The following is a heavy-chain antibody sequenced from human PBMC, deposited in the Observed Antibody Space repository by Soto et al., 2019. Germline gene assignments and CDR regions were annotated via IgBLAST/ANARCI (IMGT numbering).Heavy chain of an antibody. V-gene: IGHV1-46*01. CDR1: GDTFTDYY. J-gene: IGHJ4*02. CDR3: ARGGHVVVVTAALDY. D-gene: IGHD2-21*02. Sequence: QVQLMQSGAEVKKPGASVKVSCKASGDTFTDYYIHWVRQAPGQGLEWMGTVNPSGGHTTYAQHCLGRVTMTRDTSASTLYMELTSLTSDDTAIYYGARGGHVVVVTAALDYWGQGTLVTVSS. CDR2: VNPSGGHT.